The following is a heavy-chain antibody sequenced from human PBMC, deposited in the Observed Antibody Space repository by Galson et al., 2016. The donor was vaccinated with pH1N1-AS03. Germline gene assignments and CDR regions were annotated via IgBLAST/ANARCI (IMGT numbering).Heavy chain of an antibody. CDR2: IIPILGMT. J-gene: IGHJ3*02. V-gene: IGHV1-69*04. CDR1: GGTFSSYA. Sequence: SVKVSCKASGGTFSSYAISWVRQAPGQGLEWMGRIIPILGMTNYAQKFQGRVTITADTSTSTAYMELGSLTSEDTAVYYCVIMWKPTVLDIWGQGTLVSVSS. D-gene: IGHD3-16*01. CDR3: VIMWKPTVLDI.